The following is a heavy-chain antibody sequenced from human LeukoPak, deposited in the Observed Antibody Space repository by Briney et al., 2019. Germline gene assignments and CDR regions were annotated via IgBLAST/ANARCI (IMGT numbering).Heavy chain of an antibody. CDR3: ARHLYYYDFWSGPITPYYYYGMDV. D-gene: IGHD3-3*01. CDR2: IYYSGST. J-gene: IGHJ6*02. CDR1: GGSISSSSYY. V-gene: IGHV4-39*01. Sequence: PSETLSLTCTVSGGSISSSSYYWGWIRQPPGKGLEWIGSIYYSGSTYYNPSLKSRVTISVDTSKNQFSLKLSSVTAADTAVYYCARHLYYYDFWSGPITPYYYYGMDVWGQGTTVTVSS.